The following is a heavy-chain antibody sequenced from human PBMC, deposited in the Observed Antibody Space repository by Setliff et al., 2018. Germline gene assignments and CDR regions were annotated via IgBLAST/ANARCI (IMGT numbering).Heavy chain of an antibody. CDR3: ARDPHYDPTYSLPGHAFDF. J-gene: IGHJ3*01. D-gene: IGHD3-22*01. CDR1: GYSISNGFY. CDR2: LFDGGSA. Sequence: SETLSLTCAVSGYSISNGFYWGWIRQSPVKGLEWIGSLFDGGSAYYSPSLKSRASISLDASKNQFALKLTPATAADTAVYYCARDPHYDPTYSLPGHAFDFWGQGIVVT. V-gene: IGHV4-38-2*02.